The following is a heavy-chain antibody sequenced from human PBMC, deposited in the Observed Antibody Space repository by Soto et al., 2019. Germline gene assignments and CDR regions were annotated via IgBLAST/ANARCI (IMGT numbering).Heavy chain of an antibody. CDR3: AKEFLTAQNGIWGNYRPRSAFDI. CDR2: ISGSGGST. J-gene: IGHJ3*02. Sequence: GGSLRLSCAASGFTFSRCAMSWVRQAPGKGLEWVSGISGSGGSTYYADSVKGRFTISRDNSKNTLYLQMNSLRAEDTAVYYCAKEFLTAQNGIWGNYRPRSAFDIWGQGTMVTVSS. V-gene: IGHV3-23*01. D-gene: IGHD3-16*02. CDR1: GFTFSRCA.